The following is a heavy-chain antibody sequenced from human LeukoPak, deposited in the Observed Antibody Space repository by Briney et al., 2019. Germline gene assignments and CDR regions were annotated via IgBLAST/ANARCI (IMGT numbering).Heavy chain of an antibody. D-gene: IGHD1-26*01. Sequence: GGSLRLSCAASGFSFGDYGMSWVRQAPGKGLEWVSVIYSGGSTYYADSVKGRFTISRDNAKNSLYLQMNSLRAEDTAVYYCARRRDSGSLQHFDYWGQGTLVTVSS. CDR3: ARRRDSGSLQHFDY. V-gene: IGHV3-53*01. J-gene: IGHJ4*02. CDR2: IYSGGST. CDR1: GFSFGDYG.